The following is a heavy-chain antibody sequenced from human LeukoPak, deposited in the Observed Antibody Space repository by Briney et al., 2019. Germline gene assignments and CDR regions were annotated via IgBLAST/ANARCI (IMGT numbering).Heavy chain of an antibody. D-gene: IGHD3-3*01. CDR2: INHSGST. J-gene: IGHJ5*02. CDR3: ARASTYYDFWSGYYYGNWFDP. V-gene: IGHV4-34*01. CDR1: GGSFCGYY. Sequence: SETLSLTCAVYGGSFCGYYWSWIRQPPGKGLEWIGEINHSGSTNYNPSLKSRVTISVDTSKNQFSLKLSSVTAADTAVYYCARASTYYDFWSGYYYGNWFDPWGQGTLVTVSS.